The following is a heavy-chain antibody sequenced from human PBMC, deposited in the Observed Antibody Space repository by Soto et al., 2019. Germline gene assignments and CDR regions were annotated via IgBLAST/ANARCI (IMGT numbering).Heavy chain of an antibody. CDR1: GYTFTSYA. D-gene: IGHD6-13*01. CDR2: INAGNGNT. V-gene: IGHV1-3*01. Sequence: QVQLVQSGAEVKKPGASVKVSCKASGYTFTSYAMYWVRQAPGQRLEWMGWINAGNGNTKYSQKFQGSVTITRDTSASKAYMELSSLRSEDTAVYYCARDVAAAGLDYWGQGTLVTVSS. J-gene: IGHJ4*02. CDR3: ARDVAAAGLDY.